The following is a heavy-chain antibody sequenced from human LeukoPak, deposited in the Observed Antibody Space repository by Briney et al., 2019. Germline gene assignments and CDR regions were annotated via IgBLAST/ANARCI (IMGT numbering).Heavy chain of an antibody. J-gene: IGHJ4*02. V-gene: IGHV5-51*01. D-gene: IGHD3-10*01. CDR2: VNPDDSDT. CDR1: GYSFTTHW. Sequence: GESLEISCKGSGYSFTTHWIGWVRQMPGKGLEWMGIVNPDDSDTKYSPSFQGQVTISADKSITTAYLQWSSLKASDTAMYYCARLRWPRGGRSSFDYWGKGAMVTVSS. CDR3: ARLRWPRGGRSSFDY.